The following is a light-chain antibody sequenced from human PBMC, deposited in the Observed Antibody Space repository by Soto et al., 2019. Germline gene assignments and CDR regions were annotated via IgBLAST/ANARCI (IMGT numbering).Light chain of an antibody. Sequence: QPVLAQPPSASGTPRQRVTISCSGSTSNVGSNLASWYQQLPGSAPKLLIYNDYERPSGVPDRFSGSKSGTSASLGISGLRSEDEADYFCAVWDDSLSGVVFGGGTKLTVL. V-gene: IGLV1-47*02. CDR1: TSNVGSNL. CDR2: NDY. CDR3: AVWDDSLSGVV. J-gene: IGLJ2*01.